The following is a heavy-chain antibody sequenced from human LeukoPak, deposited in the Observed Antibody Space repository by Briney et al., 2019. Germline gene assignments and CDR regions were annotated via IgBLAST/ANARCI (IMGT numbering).Heavy chain of an antibody. V-gene: IGHV4-59*01. J-gene: IGHJ3*02. Sequence: SETLSLTCTVSGGSISSYYWSWIRQPPGKGLEWIGYIYYSGSTNYNPSLKSRVTISVDTSKNQFSLKLSSVTAADTAVYYCARDRFGINAFDIWGQGTMVTVSS. D-gene: IGHD3-10*01. CDR2: IYYSGST. CDR1: GGSISSYY. CDR3: ARDRFGINAFDI.